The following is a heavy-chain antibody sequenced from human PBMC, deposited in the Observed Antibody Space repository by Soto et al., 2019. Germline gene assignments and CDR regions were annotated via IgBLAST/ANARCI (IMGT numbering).Heavy chain of an antibody. V-gene: IGHV1-18*04. J-gene: IGHJ4*02. CDR1: GYSFSSYG. CDR2: ISAHDGKT. D-gene: IGHD3-9*01. Sequence: QGHLVQSGAEVKKPGASVKVSCKASGYSFSSYGVTWVRQAPGQGLEWMGWISAHDGKTHYAPSLQGRFTMTIDTSTNTAYMELRSLRSDDAAVYYCARDPRYTVFPSGDFWGQGTLVTVSS. CDR3: ARDPRYTVFPSGDF.